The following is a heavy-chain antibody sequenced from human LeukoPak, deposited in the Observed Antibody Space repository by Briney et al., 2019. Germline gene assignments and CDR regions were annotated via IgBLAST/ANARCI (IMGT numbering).Heavy chain of an antibody. CDR2: IYYSGST. CDR3: ANGPRVVMVYAISWFDP. Sequence: SETLSLTCTVSGGSISSSSYYWGWIRQPPGKGLEWIGSIYYSGSTYYNPSLKSRVTISVDTSKNQFSLKLSSVTAADTAVYYCANGPRVVMVYAISWFDPWGQGTLVTVSS. J-gene: IGHJ5*02. D-gene: IGHD2-8*01. CDR1: GGSISSSSYY. V-gene: IGHV4-39*01.